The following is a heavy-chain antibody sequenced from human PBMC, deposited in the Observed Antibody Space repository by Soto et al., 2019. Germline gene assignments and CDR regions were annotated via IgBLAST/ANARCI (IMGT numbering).Heavy chain of an antibody. D-gene: IGHD1-26*01. CDR2: ISGSGGGT. CDR3: ARDQGNTVMGASRSFDH. CDR1: GFTFTAYA. V-gene: IGHV3-23*01. J-gene: IGHJ4*02. Sequence: GGSLRLSCVASGFTFTAYAMNWVRQAPGKGLEWLTLISGSGGGTYYADSGKGRFTITRENSKNTLYLQLNSLRAEDTAVYYCARDQGNTVMGASRSFDHWGQGTLVAVSS.